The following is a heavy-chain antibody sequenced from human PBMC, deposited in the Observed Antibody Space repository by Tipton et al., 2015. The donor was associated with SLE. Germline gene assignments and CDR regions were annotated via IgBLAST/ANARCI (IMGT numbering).Heavy chain of an antibody. Sequence: TLSLTCTVSGGSLSSYYWSWIRQPAGKGLEWIGRIYTSGSTNYNPPLKSRVTISVDTSKNQFSLKLSSVTAADTAVYYCARDERLSSGWYFDYWGQGTLVTVSS. CDR2: IYTSGST. V-gene: IGHV4-4*07. D-gene: IGHD6-19*01. CDR1: GGSLSSYY. J-gene: IGHJ4*02. CDR3: ARDERLSSGWYFDY.